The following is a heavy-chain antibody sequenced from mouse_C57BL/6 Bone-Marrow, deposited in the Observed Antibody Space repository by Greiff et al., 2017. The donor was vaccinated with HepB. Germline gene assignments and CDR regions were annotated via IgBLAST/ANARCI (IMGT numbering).Heavy chain of an antibody. CDR3: ARDTTEGGFDY. D-gene: IGHD1-1*01. CDR1: GYAFSSSW. J-gene: IGHJ2*01. CDR2: IYPGDGDT. V-gene: IGHV1-82*01. Sequence: QVQLQQSGPELVKPGASVKISCKASGYAFSSSWMNWVKQRPGKGLEWIGRIYPGDGDTNYNGKFKGKATLTADKSSSTAYMQLSSLTSEDSAVYFCARDTTEGGFDYWGQGTTLTVSS.